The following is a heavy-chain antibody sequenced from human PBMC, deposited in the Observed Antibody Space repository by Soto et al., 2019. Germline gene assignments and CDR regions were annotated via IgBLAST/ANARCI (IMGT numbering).Heavy chain of an antibody. Sequence: GGSLRLSCAASGFTFSSYSMNWVRQAPGKGLEWVSSISSSSSYIYYADSVKGRFTISRDNAKNSLYLQMNSLRAEDTAVYYCARDRGIAVAGTGVSYYGIDVWGQGTTVTVSS. J-gene: IGHJ6*02. CDR3: ARDRGIAVAGTGVSYYGIDV. D-gene: IGHD6-19*01. CDR1: GFTFSSYS. CDR2: ISSSSSYI. V-gene: IGHV3-21*01.